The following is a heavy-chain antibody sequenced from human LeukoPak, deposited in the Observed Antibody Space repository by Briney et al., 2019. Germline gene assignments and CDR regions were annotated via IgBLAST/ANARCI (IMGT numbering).Heavy chain of an antibody. D-gene: IGHD1-14*01. CDR2: IKEDGSEK. J-gene: IGHJ4*02. Sequence: GGSLRLSCAASGFLFSRYWMSWVRQAPGKGLEWVANIKEDGSEKYYVESMKGRFTISRDNVKNSLYLQINSLRAEDTAVYYCARDSFETDIDYWGQGTLVTASS. CDR1: GFLFSRYW. V-gene: IGHV3-7*01. CDR3: ARDSFETDIDY.